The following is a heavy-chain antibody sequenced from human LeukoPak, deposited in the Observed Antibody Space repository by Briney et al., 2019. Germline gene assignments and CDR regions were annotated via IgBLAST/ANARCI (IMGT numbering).Heavy chain of an antibody. CDR1: GFTFSDYY. D-gene: IGHD4-23*01. Sequence: PGGSLRLSCAASGFTFSDYYMSWIRQAPGKGLEWVSYISSSSSYTNYADSVKGRFTISRDNAKNSLYLQMNSLRAEDTAVYYCATSNYGGNSEQDYYYYYGMDVWGQGTTVTVSS. J-gene: IGHJ6*02. V-gene: IGHV3-11*03. CDR2: ISSSSSYT. CDR3: ATSNYGGNSEQDYYYYYGMDV.